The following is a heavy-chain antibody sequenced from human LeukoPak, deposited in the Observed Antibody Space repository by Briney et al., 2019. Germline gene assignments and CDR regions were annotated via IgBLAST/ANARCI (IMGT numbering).Heavy chain of an antibody. CDR2: INPSGGST. J-gene: IGHJ4*02. CDR3: ARGKWLVQSEDQEGPDY. Sequence: ASVKVSCKASGYTFTSYYMHWVRQAPGQGLEWMGIINPSGGSTSYAQKFQGRVTITADKSTSTAYMELSSLRSEDTAVYYCARGKWLVQSEDQEGPDYWGQGTLVTVSS. D-gene: IGHD6-19*01. CDR1: GYTFTSYY. V-gene: IGHV1-46*01.